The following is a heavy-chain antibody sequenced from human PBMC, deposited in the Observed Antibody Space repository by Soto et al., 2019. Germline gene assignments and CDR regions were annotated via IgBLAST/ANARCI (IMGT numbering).Heavy chain of an antibody. Sequence: QVQLVESGGGVVQPGTSLGLSCAPSGFTFSSYGMYWVRQAPGKGLEWVAVVSYDGKNKYYADSMKGRFTISRDNAKNMLYLQMNSLRAEDTAVYYCAKDLGQQLVLNYGMDVWGHGTTVTVSS. CDR2: VSYDGKNK. CDR3: AKDLGQQLVLNYGMDV. V-gene: IGHV3-30*18. D-gene: IGHD6-13*01. CDR1: GFTFSSYG. J-gene: IGHJ6*02.